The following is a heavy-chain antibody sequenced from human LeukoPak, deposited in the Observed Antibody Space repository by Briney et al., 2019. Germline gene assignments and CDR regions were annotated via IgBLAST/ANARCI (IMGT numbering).Heavy chain of an antibody. Sequence: GGSLRLSCAASGFTFSSYAMNWVRQAPGKGLEWVSAINGRGDNTYYADSVKGRFIISRDNSKSTLFLQMNSLRAEDTAIYYCAKDRVSPGFNLFDPWGQGTLVTVSS. CDR2: INGRGDNT. CDR1: GFTFSSYA. J-gene: IGHJ5*02. V-gene: IGHV3-23*01. CDR3: AKDRVSPGFNLFDP. D-gene: IGHD2/OR15-2a*01.